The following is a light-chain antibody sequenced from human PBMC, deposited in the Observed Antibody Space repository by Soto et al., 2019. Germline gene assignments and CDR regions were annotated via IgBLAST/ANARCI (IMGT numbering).Light chain of an antibody. CDR1: QSVTSNY. CDR3: QQYGSSYA. Sequence: EIVLTQSPDTLALSPGERATLSCRASQSVTSNYLAWYQQKPGQAPRLLIFGISSRATGIPDRFSGSGSGTDFTLTIARREPEVFAVYCCQQYGSSYAFGQGTKLEIK. J-gene: IGKJ2*01. CDR2: GIS. V-gene: IGKV3-20*01.